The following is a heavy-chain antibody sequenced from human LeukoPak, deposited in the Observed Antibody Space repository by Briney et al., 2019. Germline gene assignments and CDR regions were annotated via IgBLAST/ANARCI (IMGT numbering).Heavy chain of an antibody. CDR3: ARENYGTLGGMDV. J-gene: IGHJ6*02. CDR2: IKQDGSEK. Sequence: GSLRLSSAASGFTFSIFWMSWVRPAPGKGVGWVAKIKQDGSEKYYVASVRGRFTISRDNAKNSLYLQMNSLRAEDTAVYYCARENYGTLGGMDVWGQGTTVTVSS. V-gene: IGHV3-7*01. CDR1: GFTFSIFW. D-gene: IGHD1-7*01.